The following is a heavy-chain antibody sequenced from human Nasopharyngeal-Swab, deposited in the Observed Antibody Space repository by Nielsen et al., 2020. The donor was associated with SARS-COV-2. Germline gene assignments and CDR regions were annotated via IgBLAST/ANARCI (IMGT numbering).Heavy chain of an antibody. J-gene: IGHJ6*03. Sequence: ALVKVSCKASGYTFTSYGISWVRQAPGQGLEWMGWISAYNGNTNYAQKLQGRVTMTTDTSTSTAYMELRSLRSDDTAVYYCARAKGRGYSYSWDYYYYMDVWGKGTTVTVSS. CDR1: GYTFTSYG. V-gene: IGHV1-18*01. CDR2: ISAYNGNT. D-gene: IGHD5-18*01. CDR3: ARAKGRGYSYSWDYYYYMDV.